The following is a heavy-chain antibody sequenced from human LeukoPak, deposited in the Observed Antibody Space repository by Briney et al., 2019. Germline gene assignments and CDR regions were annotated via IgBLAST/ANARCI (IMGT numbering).Heavy chain of an antibody. CDR3: ARAVDTGFDY. J-gene: IGHJ4*02. V-gene: IGHV4-39*07. CDR2: INHSGST. CDR1: GGSISSSSYY. Sequence: PSETLSLTCTVSGGSISSSSYYWGWIRQPPGKGLEWIGEINHSGSTNYNPSLKSRVTISVDTSKNQFSLKLSSVTAADTAVYYCARAVDTGFDYWGQGTLVTVSS. D-gene: IGHD5-18*01.